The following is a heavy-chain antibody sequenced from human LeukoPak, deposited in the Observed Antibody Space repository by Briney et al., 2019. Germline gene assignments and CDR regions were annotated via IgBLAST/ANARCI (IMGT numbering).Heavy chain of an antibody. CDR2: IIPIFGTA. CDR1: GGTFSSYA. Sequence: ASAKVSCKASGGTFSSYAISWVRQAPGQGLEWMGGIIPIFGTANYAQKFQGRVTITADESTSTAYMELSSLRSEDTAVYYCARVDCSGGSCLIDYWGQGTLVTVSS. V-gene: IGHV1-69*13. CDR3: ARVDCSGGSCLIDY. J-gene: IGHJ4*02. D-gene: IGHD2-15*01.